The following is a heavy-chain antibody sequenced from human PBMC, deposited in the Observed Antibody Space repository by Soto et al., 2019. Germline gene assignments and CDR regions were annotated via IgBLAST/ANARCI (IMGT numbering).Heavy chain of an antibody. V-gene: IGHV3-21*01. Sequence: GSLRLSCAASGFTFSYYSMNWVRQAPGEGLEWVSSISSSSTYIYYADSVKGRFTISRDNANNSLSLQMNSLRAEDSAVYYCARDYYDNSGIHSFDYWGQGTLVTVSS. J-gene: IGHJ4*02. CDR3: ARDYYDNSGIHSFDY. CDR1: GFTFSYYS. CDR2: ISSSSTYI. D-gene: IGHD3-22*01.